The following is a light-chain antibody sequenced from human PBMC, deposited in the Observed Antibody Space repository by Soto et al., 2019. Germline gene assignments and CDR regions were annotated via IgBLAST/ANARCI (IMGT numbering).Light chain of an antibody. J-gene: IGKJ3*01. CDR3: QQRGSWPAT. CDR1: QSVSIL. Sequence: MTQSTSTLSLSPRGRATLCCRASQSVSILLAWYQQKPGQAPRLLIYGASSRATGIPARFSGSGSGTDFTLTISSLEAEDSAVYYCQQRGSWPATFGPGTKVDIK. CDR2: GAS. V-gene: IGKV3-11*01.